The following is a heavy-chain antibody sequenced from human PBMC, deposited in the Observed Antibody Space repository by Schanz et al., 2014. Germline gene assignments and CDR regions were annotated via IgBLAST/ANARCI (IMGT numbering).Heavy chain of an antibody. CDR2: ISARGEVS. CDR3: AKWEDIVPEPEPMRGWCDS. J-gene: IGHJ5*01. CDR1: GITLSGYG. Sequence: QVQLVESGGGVVQPGRSLRLSCAASGITLSGYGLHWVRQAPGKGLEWVSVISARGEVSKYSDSVKGRFIVSRDNSRATLFLQMDSLRAADTAFYYCAKWEDIVPEPEPMRGWCDSWGQGILVTVSS. D-gene: IGHD2-8*01. V-gene: IGHV3-NL1*01.